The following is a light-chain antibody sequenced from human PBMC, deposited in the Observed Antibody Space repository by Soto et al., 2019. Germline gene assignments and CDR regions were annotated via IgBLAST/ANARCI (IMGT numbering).Light chain of an antibody. V-gene: IGKV3-15*01. Sequence: EIVMTQYPATLSVSPGERATLSCRASQTGSNNLAWYQQKPGQAPRLLFYSSSTRATGVPARFSGSRSGTDFTLTISSLQSEDFAVYYCQQYNSWPLTFGGGTKVETK. CDR2: SSS. CDR1: QTGSNN. CDR3: QQYNSWPLT. J-gene: IGKJ4*01.